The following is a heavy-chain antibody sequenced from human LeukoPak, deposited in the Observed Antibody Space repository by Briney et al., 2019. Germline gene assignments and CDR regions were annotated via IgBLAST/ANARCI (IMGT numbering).Heavy chain of an antibody. CDR3: ARDRIELRSSPVNWFDP. D-gene: IGHD3-10*02. V-gene: IGHV1-2*06. CDR2: INPNSGGT. J-gene: IGHJ5*02. Sequence: ASVKVSCKASGYTFTGYYMHWVRQAPGQGLEWMGRINPNSGGTNYAQKFQGRVTMTRDTSISTAYMELSRLRSDDTAVYYCARDRIELRSSPVNWFDPWGQGTLVTVSS. CDR1: GYTFTGYY.